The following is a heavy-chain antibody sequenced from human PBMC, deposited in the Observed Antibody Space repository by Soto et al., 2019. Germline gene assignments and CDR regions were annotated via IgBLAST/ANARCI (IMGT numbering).Heavy chain of an antibody. J-gene: IGHJ6*02. CDR1: GFTFSSYW. Sequence: PGGSLRLSCAASGFTFSSYWMHWVRQAPGKGLVGVSRINSDGSRTSYADSVKGRFTISRDNAKNTLYLQMNSLRAEDTAVYYCARDVVVVPAAMDYYYYGMDVWCQGTTVTVSS. CDR3: ARDVVVVPAAMDYYYYGMDV. D-gene: IGHD2-2*01. V-gene: IGHV3-74*01. CDR2: INSDGSRT.